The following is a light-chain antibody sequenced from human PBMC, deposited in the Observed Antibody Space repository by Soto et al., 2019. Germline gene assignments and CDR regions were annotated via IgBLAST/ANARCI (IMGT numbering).Light chain of an antibody. CDR3: SSYTSSSTYV. J-gene: IGLJ1*01. V-gene: IGLV2-14*01. CDR2: EVS. CDR1: SSDVGRYNY. Sequence: QSALTQPASVSGSPGQSITISCTGTSSDVGRYNYVSWYQQHPGKAPKLMIYEVSNRPSGVSNRFSGSKSGNTASLTISGLQAEDEADYYCSSYTSSSTYVFGSATKVTVL.